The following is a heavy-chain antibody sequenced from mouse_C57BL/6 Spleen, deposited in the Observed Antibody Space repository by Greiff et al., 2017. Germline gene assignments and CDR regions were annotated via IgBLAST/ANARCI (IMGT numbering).Heavy chain of an antibody. J-gene: IGHJ2*01. Sequence: QVQLQQSGAELVKPGASVKISCKASGYAFSSYWMNWVKQRPGKGLEWIGQIYPGDGDTNYNGKFKGKATLTADKSSSTAYMQLSSLTSEDSAVYFCAFITTVVGSFDYWGQGTTLTVSS. D-gene: IGHD1-1*01. CDR1: GYAFSSYW. CDR2: IYPGDGDT. CDR3: AFITTVVGSFDY. V-gene: IGHV1-80*01.